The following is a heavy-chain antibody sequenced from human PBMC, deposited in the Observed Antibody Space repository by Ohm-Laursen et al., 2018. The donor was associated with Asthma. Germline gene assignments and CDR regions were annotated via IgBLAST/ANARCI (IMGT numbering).Heavy chain of an antibody. CDR3: AKDCAAAGTYYYYGMDV. V-gene: IGHV3-23*01. CDR2: IDGSGGRT. Sequence: SLRLSCAASGFTFNKHHMTWVRQAPGKGLEWVSAIDGSGGRTYYADSVKGRFTISRDNPRNTLYLQMNSLRAEDTALYYCAKDCAAAGTYYYYGMDVWGQGTTVTVSS. D-gene: IGHD6-13*01. J-gene: IGHJ6*02. CDR1: GFTFNKHH.